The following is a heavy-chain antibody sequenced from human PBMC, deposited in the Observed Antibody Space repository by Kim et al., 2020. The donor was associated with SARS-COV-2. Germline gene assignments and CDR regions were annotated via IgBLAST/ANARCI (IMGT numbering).Heavy chain of an antibody. D-gene: IGHD3-22*01. V-gene: IGHV3-53*01. CDR2: IYSGGRT. Sequence: GGSLRLSCAASGFTVGSNYMSWVRQAPGKGLEWVSVIYSGGRTYYADSVKGRFTISRDNSKNTVFLQMNSLRAEDTAVYYCARGLDYYDRRTYHSPFSYCGQGTLVTVSS. J-gene: IGHJ1*01. CDR3: ARGLDYYDRRTYHSPFSY. CDR1: GFTVGSNY.